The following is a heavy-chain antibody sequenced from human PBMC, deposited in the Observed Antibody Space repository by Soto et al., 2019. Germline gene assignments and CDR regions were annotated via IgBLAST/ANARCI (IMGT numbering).Heavy chain of an antibody. V-gene: IGHV3-23*01. J-gene: IGHJ3*01. CDR1: GFTFNNYA. CDR2: ISGRGGSA. CDR3: VSEGSAWYYCGCFDF. D-gene: IGHD3-10*01. Sequence: GGSLRLSCAASGFTFNNYAMNWVRQAPGKGLEWVSAISGRGGSAYYADSVQGRFIISRDNSKNTLYLQMNSLRAEDAAIYYCVSEGSAWYYCGCFDFWGRGTMVTASS.